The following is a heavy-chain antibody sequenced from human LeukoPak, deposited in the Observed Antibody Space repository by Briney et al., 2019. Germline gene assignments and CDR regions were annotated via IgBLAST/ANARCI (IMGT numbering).Heavy chain of an antibody. CDR3: VKALYGDFIPYFQH. CDR2: VSYNGGT. J-gene: IGHJ1*01. D-gene: IGHD4-17*01. CDR1: GGSISSSSYY. Sequence: SETLSLTCTVSGGSISSSSYYWAWIRQPPGKGLEWIGSVSYNGGTSYTPSLKSRVTMAVDTSKNQFSLKLSSVTAADTAVYYCVKALYGDFIPYFQHWGQGTLVTVSS. V-gene: IGHV4-39*07.